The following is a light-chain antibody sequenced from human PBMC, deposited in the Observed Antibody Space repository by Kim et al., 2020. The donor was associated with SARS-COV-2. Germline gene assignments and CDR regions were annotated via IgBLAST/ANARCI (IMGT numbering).Light chain of an antibody. J-gene: IGKJ4*01. Sequence: EIVLTQSPGTLSLSPGERATLSCRASQSVDSAYLAWYQQKPGQTPRLLIWGASNRVTGIPDRFTGSGSGTDFTLTISRLEPEDFAVYFCQKYGNSPPLTFGGGTKGDIK. V-gene: IGKV3-20*01. CDR1: QSVDSAY. CDR2: GAS. CDR3: QKYGNSPPLT.